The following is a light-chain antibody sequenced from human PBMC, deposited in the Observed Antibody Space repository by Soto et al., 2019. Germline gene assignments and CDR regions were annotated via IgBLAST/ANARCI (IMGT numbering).Light chain of an antibody. J-gene: IGKJ1*01. CDR3: QQYGSSPRT. V-gene: IGKV3-20*01. CDR2: RTS. Sequence: EVVLIHSPRTLSLTPGQGATVSCRASQSLSSIYLAWYQQKPGQAPRLLVYRTSSRATGIPDRFSGSESETDFTLTISRLEPDDSAVYYCQQYGSSPRTFGPGTKVDI. CDR1: QSLSSIY.